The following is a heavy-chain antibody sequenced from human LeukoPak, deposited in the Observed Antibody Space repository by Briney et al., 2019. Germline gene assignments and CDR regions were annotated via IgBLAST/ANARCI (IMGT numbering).Heavy chain of an antibody. J-gene: IGHJ4*02. D-gene: IGHD3-22*01. CDR3: AKDSSYYYDSSDC. CDR1: GFTFSSYA. V-gene: IGHV3-23*01. CDR2: ISGSGGST. Sequence: GGSLRLSCAASGFTFSSYAMSWVRQAPGKGLEWVSAISGSGGSTYYADSVKGRFTISRDNSKNTLYLQMNGLRAEDTAVYYCAKDSSYYYDSSDCWGQGTLVTVSS.